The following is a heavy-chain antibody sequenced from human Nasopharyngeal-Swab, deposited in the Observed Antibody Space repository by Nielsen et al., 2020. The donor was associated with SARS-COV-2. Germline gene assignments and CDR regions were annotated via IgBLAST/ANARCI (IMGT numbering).Heavy chain of an antibody. CDR3: TTVAGSYGRFDY. V-gene: IGHV1-24*01. CDR2: FDPEDGAT. CDR1: GYTLTELS. J-gene: IGHJ4*02. D-gene: IGHD1-26*01. Sequence: ASVKVSCKVSGYTLTELSMHWVRQAPGQGLEWVGGFDPEDGATIYAQKFQGRVTMTEDTSTDTAYMELSSLTSEDTAVYYCTTVAGSYGRFDYWGQGTLVTVSS.